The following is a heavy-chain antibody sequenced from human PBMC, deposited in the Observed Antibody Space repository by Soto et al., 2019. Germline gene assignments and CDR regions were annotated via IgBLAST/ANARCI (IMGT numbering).Heavy chain of an antibody. J-gene: IGHJ4*02. CDR2: IKSKTDGGTT. Sequence: GGSLRLSCAASGFTFSNAWMSWVRQAPGKGLEWVGRIKSKTDGGTTDYAAPVKGRFTISRDDSKNTLYLQMNSLKTEDTAVYYCTTDKDLLQEGWFGGYYFDYWGQGTLVTVSS. V-gene: IGHV3-15*01. CDR3: TTDKDLLQEGWFGGYYFDY. D-gene: IGHD3-10*01. CDR1: GFTFSNAW.